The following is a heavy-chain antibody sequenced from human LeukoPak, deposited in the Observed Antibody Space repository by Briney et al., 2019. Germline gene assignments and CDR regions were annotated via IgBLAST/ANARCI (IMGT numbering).Heavy chain of an antibody. J-gene: IGHJ4*02. CDR3: AKGRWALFDC. CDR2: TYYRSKWYN. CDR1: GDSVSSNSAA. V-gene: IGHV6-1*01. Sequence: SQTLSLTCDISGDSVSSNSAAWNWIRQSPSRGLEWLGRTYYRSKWYNDYAISVKSRMTINADTSKNQFSLQINSATPEDTAVYYCAKGRWALFDCWGQGTLVIVPS. D-gene: IGHD3-10*01.